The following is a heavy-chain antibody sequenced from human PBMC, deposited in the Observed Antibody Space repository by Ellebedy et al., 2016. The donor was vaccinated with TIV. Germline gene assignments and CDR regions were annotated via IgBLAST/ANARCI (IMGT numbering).Heavy chain of an antibody. CDR2: TSRSGGTT. D-gene: IGHD4-17*01. CDR1: GFTFSSYV. Sequence: GESLKISXTASGFTFSSYVMSWVRQAPGKGLEWVSGTSRSGGTTYYADSVKGRFTISRDNPKNTLYLQMNSLRAEDTAVYYCAKDRDDDGDYVFDSWGQGTLVTVSS. CDR3: AKDRDDDGDYVFDS. J-gene: IGHJ4*02. V-gene: IGHV3-23*01.